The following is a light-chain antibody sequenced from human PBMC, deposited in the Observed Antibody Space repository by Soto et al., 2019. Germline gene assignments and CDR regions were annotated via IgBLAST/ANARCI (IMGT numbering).Light chain of an antibody. J-gene: IGLJ1*01. CDR1: SSDVGSYNL. CDR3: SSYAGRSTFFYV. CDR2: EGS. V-gene: IGLV2-23*03. Sequence: QSVLTQPASVSGSPGQSITISCTGTSSDVGSYNLVSWYQQHPGKAPKLMIYEGSKRPSGVSNRFSGSKSGNTASLTISGLRAEDEADYYCSSYAGRSTFFYVLGTGTKATVL.